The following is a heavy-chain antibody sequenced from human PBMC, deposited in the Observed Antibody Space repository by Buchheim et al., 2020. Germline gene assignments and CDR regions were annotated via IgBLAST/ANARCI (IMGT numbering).Heavy chain of an antibody. Sequence: QVQLQESGPGLMKPSETLSLTCTVSGGSITNYYWNWIRQPPGKRLEWIGYIYYSGSTNYNPSFKSRATISVDMSRNQFSLKLNSVTAADTAVYYCARSGYSYGYFDYWGQGTL. J-gene: IGHJ4*02. CDR3: ARSGYSYGYFDY. V-gene: IGHV4-59*08. CDR1: GGSITNYY. D-gene: IGHD5-18*01. CDR2: IYYSGST.